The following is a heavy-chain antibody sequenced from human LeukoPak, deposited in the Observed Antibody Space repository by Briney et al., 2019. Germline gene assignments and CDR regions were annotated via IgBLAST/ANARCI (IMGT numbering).Heavy chain of an antibody. CDR1: GGSMSIYY. D-gene: IGHD6-13*01. CDR3: ARENSNSWYLDY. V-gene: IGHV4-59*01. CDR2: IYNSGST. Sequence: SETLSLTCTVSGGSMSIYYWSWIRQPPGKGLEWIGYIYNSGSTNYNPSLKSRVTISVDTSKNQFSLKLSSVTAADTAVYYCARENSNSWYLDYWGQGTLVTVSS. J-gene: IGHJ4*02.